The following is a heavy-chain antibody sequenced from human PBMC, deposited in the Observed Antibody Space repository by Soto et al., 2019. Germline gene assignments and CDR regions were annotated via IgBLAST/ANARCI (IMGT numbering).Heavy chain of an antibody. CDR2: ISASGGST. Sequence: GGSLRLSCAASGFTFSNYAMNWARQAPGKGLEWVSAISASGGSTFYADSVKGRFTISRDNSKNTLYLQMNSLRAEDTAVYYCATPMTTVITPYYYGMDVWGQGTTVTVSS. CDR3: ATPMTTVITPYYYGMDV. V-gene: IGHV3-23*01. D-gene: IGHD4-4*01. J-gene: IGHJ6*02. CDR1: GFTFSNYA.